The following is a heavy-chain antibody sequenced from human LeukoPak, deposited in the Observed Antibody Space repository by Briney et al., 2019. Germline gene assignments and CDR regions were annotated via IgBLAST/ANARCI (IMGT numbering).Heavy chain of an antibody. CDR2: ISSSGSTI. D-gene: IGHD1-14*01. V-gene: IGHV3-48*03. CDR1: GFTFSSYE. J-gene: IGHJ4*02. CDR3: AREDITGFDY. Sequence: PGGSLRLSCAASGFTFSSYEMNWVRQAPGKGLEWVSYISSSGSTIYYTDSVKGRFTISRDNAKNSLYLRMNSLRAEDTAVYYCAREDITGFDYWGQGTLVTVSS.